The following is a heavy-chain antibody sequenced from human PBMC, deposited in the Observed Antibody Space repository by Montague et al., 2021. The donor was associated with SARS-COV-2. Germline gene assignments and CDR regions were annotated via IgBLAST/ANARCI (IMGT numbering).Heavy chain of an antibody. D-gene: IGHD3-22*01. V-gene: IGHV4-39*01. CDR3: ARKTRGWLSRPPYKYYFDY. Sequence: SETLSLTCTVSGGSISSSSYYWGWIRQPPGKGLEWIGSIYYSRSTYYNPSLKSRVTISVDTSENQFSLKLSSVTAADTAVYYCARKTRGWLSRPPYKYYFDYWGQGTLVTVSS. CDR1: GGSISSSSYY. CDR2: IYYSRST. J-gene: IGHJ4*02.